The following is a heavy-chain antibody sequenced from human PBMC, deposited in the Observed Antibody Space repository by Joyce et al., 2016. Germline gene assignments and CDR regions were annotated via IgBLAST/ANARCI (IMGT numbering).Heavy chain of an antibody. D-gene: IGHD3-16*01. CDR3: ARFSSHLIRG. CDR1: GGSISSSSFL. J-gene: IGHJ4*02. CDR2: IYYSGST. V-gene: IGHV4-39*01. Sequence: QLQLQESGPGLVKPSETLSLTCTVSGGSISSSSFLWGWVRQPPGKGLEWIGRIYYSGSTNYNPSLKSRVTISVDTSKNQFSLNRKSVTAADTAVYICARFSSHLIRGWGQGTLVTVSS.